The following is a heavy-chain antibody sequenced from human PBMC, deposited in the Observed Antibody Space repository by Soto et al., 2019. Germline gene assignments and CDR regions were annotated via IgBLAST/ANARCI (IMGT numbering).Heavy chain of an antibody. CDR1: GFTFTSSA. CDR3: SSDLPWDTHMVTFAFDT. V-gene: IGHV1-58*01. J-gene: IGHJ3*02. Sequence: SVKVSCKASGFTFTSSAVQWGRQARGQRLEWIGWIVVGSGNTNYAQKSQETVTIPRDMSTSTAYLELISPRCEDTAVYYRSSDLPWDTHMVTFAFDTWSQGTTVPVS. D-gene: IGHD5-18*01. CDR2: IVVGSGNT.